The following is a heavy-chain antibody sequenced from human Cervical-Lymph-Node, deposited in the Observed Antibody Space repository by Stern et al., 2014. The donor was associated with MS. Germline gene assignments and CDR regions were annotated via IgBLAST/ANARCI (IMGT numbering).Heavy chain of an antibody. CDR3: VRGIRYPSRWYYGMDV. D-gene: IGHD2-2*01. Sequence: QVQLVQSGAEVKKPGSSVKVSCKASGGTFNNYAISWVRQAPGQSLEWMGGIIPMFRTANYAQKFQGRVTITADESTSTAYMELSSLKSEDTAVYYCVRGIRYPSRWYYGMDVWGQGTTVTVSS. J-gene: IGHJ6*02. CDR2: IIPMFRTA. V-gene: IGHV1-69*01. CDR1: GGTFNNYA.